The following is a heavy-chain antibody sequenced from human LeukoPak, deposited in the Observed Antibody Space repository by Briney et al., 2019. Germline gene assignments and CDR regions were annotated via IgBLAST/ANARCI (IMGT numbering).Heavy chain of an antibody. CDR3: AKDPGTYCGGDCYPAGN. D-gene: IGHD2-21*02. Sequence: PSGGSLRLSCAASGFTFSSYAMSWVRQAPGKGLEWVSAISGSGGSTYYADSVKGRFTISRDNSKNTLYLQMNSLRAEDTAVYYCAKDPGTYCGGDCYPAGNWGQGTLVTVSS. V-gene: IGHV3-23*01. J-gene: IGHJ4*02. CDR2: ISGSGGST. CDR1: GFTFSSYA.